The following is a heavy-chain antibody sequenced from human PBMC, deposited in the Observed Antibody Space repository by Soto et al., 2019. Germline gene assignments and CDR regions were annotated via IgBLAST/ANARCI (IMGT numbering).Heavy chain of an antibody. Sequence: SETLSLTCAVYGGSFSGYYWSWIRQPPGKGLEWIGEINHSGSTNYNPSLKSRVTISVDTSKNQFSLKLSSVTAADTAVYDCARKIDAFDIWGQGTMVTVSS. J-gene: IGHJ3*02. CDR3: ARKIDAFDI. D-gene: IGHD3-22*01. V-gene: IGHV4-34*01. CDR2: INHSGST. CDR1: GGSFSGYY.